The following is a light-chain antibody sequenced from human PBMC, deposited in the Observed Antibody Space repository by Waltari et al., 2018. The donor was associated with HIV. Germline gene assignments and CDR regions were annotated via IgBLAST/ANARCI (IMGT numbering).Light chain of an antibody. V-gene: IGLV7-46*01. CDR1: TGAVTSGHY. CDR2: DTR. J-gene: IGLJ2*01. CDR3: LLYYSGARV. Sequence: QAVVTQEPSLTVSPGGTVTLTCASSTGAVTSGHYPSWFQQRPGQAPRTLIYDTRHRHSWTPARFSASLLGGKAALTLSGAQPEDEADYYCLLYYSGARVFGGGTKLTV.